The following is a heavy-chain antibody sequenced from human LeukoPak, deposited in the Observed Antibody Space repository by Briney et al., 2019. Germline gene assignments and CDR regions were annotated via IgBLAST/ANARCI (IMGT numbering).Heavy chain of an antibody. CDR3: AKDDDWGRYKH. CDR1: GFTFSSYW. Sequence: GGSLRLSCAASGFTFSSYWMSWARQAPGKGLEWVSGISPSGGITYYTDSVKGRFTISRDNSKNTQSLQMNSLRAEDTAVYYCAKDDDWGRYKHWGQGTLVTVSS. V-gene: IGHV3-23*01. D-gene: IGHD3-16*01. J-gene: IGHJ1*01. CDR2: ISPSGGIT.